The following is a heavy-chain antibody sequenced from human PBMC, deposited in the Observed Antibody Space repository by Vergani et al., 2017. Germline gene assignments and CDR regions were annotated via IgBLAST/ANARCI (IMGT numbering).Heavy chain of an antibody. Sequence: EVQLVESGGGLVQPGGSLRLSCAASGFTFSRHWMHWVRQAPGKGLVWVSSISSSSSYIYYADSVKGRFTISRDNAKNSLYLQMNSLRAEDTAVYYCARDLFYYDSSGYYSGFFDYWGQGTLVTVSS. CDR1: GFTFSRHW. D-gene: IGHD3-22*01. CDR3: ARDLFYYDSSGYYSGFFDY. V-gene: IGHV3-21*01. J-gene: IGHJ4*02. CDR2: ISSSSSYI.